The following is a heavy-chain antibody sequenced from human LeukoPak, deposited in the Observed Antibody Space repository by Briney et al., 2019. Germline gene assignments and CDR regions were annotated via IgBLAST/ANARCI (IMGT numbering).Heavy chain of an antibody. CDR1: GGTFSSYA. V-gene: IGHV1-69*13. Sequence: SVKVSCTASGGTFSSYAISWVRQAPGQGLEWMGGIIPIFGTANYAQKFQGRVTITADESTSTAYMELSSLRSEDTAVYYCGGPENYYYYYGMDVWGQGTTVTVSS. D-gene: IGHD3-16*01. J-gene: IGHJ6*02. CDR2: IIPIFGTA. CDR3: GGPENYYYYYGMDV.